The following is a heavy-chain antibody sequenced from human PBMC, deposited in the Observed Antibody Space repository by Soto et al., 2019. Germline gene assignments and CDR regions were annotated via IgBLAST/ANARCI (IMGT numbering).Heavy chain of an antibody. Sequence: GGSLRLSCAASGFTFSSYWMSWVRQAPGKXLEWVANIKQDGSEKYYVDSVKGRFTISRDNAKNSLYLQMNSLRAEDTAVYYCASPAGIAVAGKEGTFDYWGQGTLVTVCS. D-gene: IGHD6-19*01. CDR1: GFTFSSYW. V-gene: IGHV3-7*01. CDR3: ASPAGIAVAGKEGTFDY. CDR2: IKQDGSEK. J-gene: IGHJ4*02.